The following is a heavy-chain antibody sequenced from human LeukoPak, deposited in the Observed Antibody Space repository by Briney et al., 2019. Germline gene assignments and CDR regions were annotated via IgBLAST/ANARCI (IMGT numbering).Heavy chain of an antibody. V-gene: IGHV3-23*01. CDR2: ISGSGGST. CDR3: ARVGVLRFLEWLLFGAFDI. Sequence: GGSLRLSCAASGFTFSDYYMSWIRQAPGKGLEWVSAISGSGGSTYYADSVKGRFTISRDNSKNTLSLQMNSLRAEDTAVYYCARVGVLRFLEWLLFGAFDIWGQGTMVTVSS. J-gene: IGHJ3*02. D-gene: IGHD3-3*01. CDR1: GFTFSDYY.